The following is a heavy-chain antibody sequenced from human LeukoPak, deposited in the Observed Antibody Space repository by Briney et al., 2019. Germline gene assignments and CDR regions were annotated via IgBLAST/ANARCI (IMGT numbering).Heavy chain of an antibody. CDR2: IRGDGSTK. J-gene: IGHJ4*02. CDR1: GLTFSGFE. D-gene: IGHD1-1*01. CDR3: AKDLIGTTGTTGLKNFDY. Sequence: GGSLRLSCVGSGLTFSGFEMNWVRQAPGKGLEWVSYIRGDGSTKTYADSVKGRFTISRDNAKNALYLQMNSLRAEDTAVYYCAKDLIGTTGTTGLKNFDYWGQGTLVTVSS. V-gene: IGHV3-48*03.